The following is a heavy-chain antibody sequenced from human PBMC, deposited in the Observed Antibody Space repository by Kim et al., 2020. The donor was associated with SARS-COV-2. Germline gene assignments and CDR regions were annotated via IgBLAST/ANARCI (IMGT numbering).Heavy chain of an antibody. V-gene: IGHV3-33*06. CDR3: AKDARVILTGYPRSYFDY. J-gene: IGHJ4*02. D-gene: IGHD3-9*01. Sequence: GRFTISRDNTKNPMYLQMNSLRAEDTAVYYCAKDARVILTGYPRSYFDYWGQGTLVTVSS.